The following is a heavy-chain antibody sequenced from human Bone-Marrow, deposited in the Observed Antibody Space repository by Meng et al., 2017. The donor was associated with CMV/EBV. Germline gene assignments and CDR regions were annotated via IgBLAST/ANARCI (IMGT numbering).Heavy chain of an antibody. Sequence: ASVKVSCKASGYTFTGYYMHWVRQAPGQGLEWMGWINPNSGGTNYAQKLQGRVTMTTDTSTSTAYMELRSLRSDDTAVYYCARPRYSSGWVNQNYYYYGMDVWGQGTTVTASS. CDR1: GYTFTGYY. CDR3: ARPRYSSGWVNQNYYYYGMDV. D-gene: IGHD6-19*01. J-gene: IGHJ6*02. V-gene: IGHV1-2*02. CDR2: INPNSGGT.